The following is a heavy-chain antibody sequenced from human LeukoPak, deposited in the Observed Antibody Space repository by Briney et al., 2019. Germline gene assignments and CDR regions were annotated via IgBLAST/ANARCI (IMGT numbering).Heavy chain of an antibody. Sequence: SETLSLTCTVSGGSIRSSSYYWGWIRQPPGKGLEWIGGTYYSGSTYYNPSLKSRVTISVDTSKNQFSLKLSSVTAADTAVYYCAREGEITIFGVVPGLFDYWGQGTLVTVSS. J-gene: IGHJ4*02. D-gene: IGHD3-3*01. CDR1: GGSIRSSSYY. CDR2: TYYSGST. V-gene: IGHV4-39*07. CDR3: AREGEITIFGVVPGLFDY.